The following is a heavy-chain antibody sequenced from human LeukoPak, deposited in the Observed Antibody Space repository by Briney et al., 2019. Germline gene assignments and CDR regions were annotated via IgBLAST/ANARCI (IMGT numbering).Heavy chain of an antibody. CDR1: GYTFTGYY. J-gene: IGHJ4*02. D-gene: IGHD6-19*01. CDR2: INPNNGGK. Sequence: ASVKVSCKASGYTFTGYYIHWVRQAPGQGLEWMGRINPNNGGKNYAQMFQGRVTMTRDTSISTAYMELSRLRSDDAAVYYCARDLSGWYGDFDYWGQGTLVTVSS. CDR3: ARDLSGWYGDFDY. V-gene: IGHV1-2*06.